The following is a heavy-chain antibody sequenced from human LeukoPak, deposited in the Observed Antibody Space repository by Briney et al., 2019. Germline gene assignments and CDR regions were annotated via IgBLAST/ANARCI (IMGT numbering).Heavy chain of an antibody. CDR3: ARDSSSWTGGSVQFDY. Sequence: GASVKVSCKVSGYTLTELSMHWVRQAPGKGLEWMGGFDPEDGETIYAQKFQGRVTMTRNTSISTAYMELSSLRSEDTAVYYCARDSSSWTGGSVQFDYWGQGTLVTVSS. D-gene: IGHD6-13*01. CDR1: GYTLTELS. J-gene: IGHJ4*02. CDR2: FDPEDGET. V-gene: IGHV1-24*01.